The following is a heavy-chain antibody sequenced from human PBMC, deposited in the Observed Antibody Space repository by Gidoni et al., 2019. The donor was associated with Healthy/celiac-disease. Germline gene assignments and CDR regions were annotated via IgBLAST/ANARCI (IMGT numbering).Heavy chain of an antibody. V-gene: IGHV5-10-1*03. CDR3: ARIRWFEDY. J-gene: IGHJ4*02. CDR2: VDPSDSST. CDR1: GYSFTSYW. Sequence: EVQLVQSGAEVKMHGEALRISCKGSGYSFTSYWISWVRQMPGKGLEWMGRVDPSDSSTNYSPSFQGHVTISADKSISTAYLQWSSLKASDTAMYYCARIRWFEDYWGQGTLVTVSS. D-gene: IGHD3-10*01.